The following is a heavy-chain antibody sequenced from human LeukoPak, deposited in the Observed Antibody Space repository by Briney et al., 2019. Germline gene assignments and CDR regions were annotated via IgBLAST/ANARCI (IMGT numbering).Heavy chain of an antibody. CDR1: GYTFTGYY. CDR2: INPDSGGT. J-gene: IGHJ4*02. CDR3: ASDFGAYTIIHY. D-gene: IGHD3-16*01. V-gene: IGHV1-2*02. Sequence: ASVKVSCKASGYTFTGYYMHWVRQAPGQGLEWMGWINPDSGGTKYAQKFQGRVTMTRDTSISTAYMELSRLRSDDTAVYYCASDFGAYTIIHYWGQGTLVTVSS.